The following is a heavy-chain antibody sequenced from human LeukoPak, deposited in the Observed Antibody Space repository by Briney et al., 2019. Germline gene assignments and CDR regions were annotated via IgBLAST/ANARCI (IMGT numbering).Heavy chain of an antibody. CDR1: GYTFTSYG. D-gene: IGHD1-26*01. Sequence: GASVKVSCQASGYTFTSYGISWVRQAPGQGLEWMGWISAYNGNTNYAQKLQGRVTMTTDTSTSTAYMELRSLRSDDTAVYYCARVLGSGSYSGFDYWGQGTLVTVSS. J-gene: IGHJ4*02. CDR3: ARVLGSGSYSGFDY. V-gene: IGHV1-18*01. CDR2: ISAYNGNT.